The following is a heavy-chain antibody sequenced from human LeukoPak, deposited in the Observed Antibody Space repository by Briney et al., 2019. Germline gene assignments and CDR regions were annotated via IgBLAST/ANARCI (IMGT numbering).Heavy chain of an antibody. CDR3: ARGVGSIAVAERGLVY. Sequence: GASVKVSCKASGYTFTSNYMHWGRQAPGQGLEWMGVINPSGGTTSYAQKFQGRITMTRDMSTSTVYMELSSLRSEDTAVYYCARGVGSIAVAERGLVYWGRGTLVTVSS. CDR2: INPSGGTT. V-gene: IGHV1-46*01. J-gene: IGHJ4*02. CDR1: GYTFTSNY. D-gene: IGHD6-19*01.